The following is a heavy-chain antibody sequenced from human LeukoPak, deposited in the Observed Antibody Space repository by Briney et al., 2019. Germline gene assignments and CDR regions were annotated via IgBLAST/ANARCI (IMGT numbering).Heavy chain of an antibody. D-gene: IGHD2-15*01. CDR2: IQYDAIDI. CDR3: AREAGTVVIGRFDP. J-gene: IGHJ5*02. V-gene: IGHV3-30*02. Sequence: PGGSLRLSCAASGIPFTRNGMHWVRQAPGKGLEWVAFIQYDAIDIKYGDSVKGRFTISRDNYKNTLYLQMNSLTTEDTAVYYCAREAGTVVIGRFDPWGQGTLVTVSS. CDR1: GIPFTRNG.